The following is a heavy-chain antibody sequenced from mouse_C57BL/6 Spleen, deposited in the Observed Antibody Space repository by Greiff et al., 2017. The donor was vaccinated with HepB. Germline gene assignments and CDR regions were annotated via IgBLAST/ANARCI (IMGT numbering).Heavy chain of an antibody. CDR1: GYSFTGYY. D-gene: IGHD2-3*01. CDR2: INPSTGGT. CDR3: ARRGLYDGYYPTMDY. Sequence: VQLKQSGPELVKPGASVKISCKASGYSFTGYYMNWVKQSPEKSLEWIGEINPSTGGTTYNQKFKAKATLTVDKSSSTAYMQLKSLTSEDSAVYYCARRGLYDGYYPTMDYWGQGTSVTVSS. V-gene: IGHV1-42*01. J-gene: IGHJ4*01.